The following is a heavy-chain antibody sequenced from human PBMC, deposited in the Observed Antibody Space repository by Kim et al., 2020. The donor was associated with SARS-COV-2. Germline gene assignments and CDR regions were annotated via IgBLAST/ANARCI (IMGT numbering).Heavy chain of an antibody. J-gene: IGHJ6*02. CDR2: ISGSGGST. CDR1: GFTFSSYA. D-gene: IGHD1-26*01. Sequence: GGSLRLSCAASGFTFSSYAMSWVRQAPGKGLEWVSAISGSGGSTYYADSVKGRFTISRDNSKNTLYLQMNSLRAEDTAVYYCANGVGATPDYYYYYGMDVWGQGTTVTVSS. CDR3: ANGVGATPDYYYYYGMDV. V-gene: IGHV3-23*01.